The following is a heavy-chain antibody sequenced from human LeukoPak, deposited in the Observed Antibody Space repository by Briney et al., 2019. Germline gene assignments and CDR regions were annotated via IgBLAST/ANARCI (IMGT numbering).Heavy chain of an antibody. V-gene: IGHV4-59*10. CDR3: ARVPQYCTGGSCYPTYSFDY. CDR1: GGSFSGYY. J-gene: IGHJ4*02. D-gene: IGHD2-15*01. CDR2: IYTSGST. Sequence: PSETLSLTCAVYGGSFSGYYWSWIRQPAGKGLEWIGRIYTSGSTNYNPSLKSRVTMSVDTSKNQFSLKLSSVTAADTAVYYCARVPQYCTGGSCYPTYSFDYWGQGTLVTVSS.